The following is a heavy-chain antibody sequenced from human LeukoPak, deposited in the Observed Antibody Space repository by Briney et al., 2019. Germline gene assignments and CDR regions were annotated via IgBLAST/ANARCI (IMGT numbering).Heavy chain of an antibody. CDR2: IIPIFGTA. CDR1: GGTFSSYA. CDR3: ARDGPHGNYVEATD. Sequence: ASVKVSCKASGGTFSSYAISWVRQAPGQGLEWMGGIIPIFGTANYAQKFQGRVTITTDESTSTAYMELSSLRSEDTAVYHCARDGPHGNYVEATDWGQGTLVTVSS. D-gene: IGHD4-11*01. V-gene: IGHV1-69*05. J-gene: IGHJ4*02.